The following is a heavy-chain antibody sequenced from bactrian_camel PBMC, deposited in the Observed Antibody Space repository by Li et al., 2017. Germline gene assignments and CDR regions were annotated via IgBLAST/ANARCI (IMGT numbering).Heavy chain of an antibody. Sequence: HVQLVESGGGSVQAGGSLRLSCAVSGYSTKTHCMGWFRQVSGKEREGLATISNTGRINYADSVKGRFTISKDNAQKMIYLQMNDLKPEDSAMYYYALDRRQTGGWNWLGQGTQVTVS. V-gene: IGHV3S53*01. J-gene: IGHJ4*01. D-gene: IGHD7*01. CDR1: GYSTKTHC. CDR2: ISNTGRI.